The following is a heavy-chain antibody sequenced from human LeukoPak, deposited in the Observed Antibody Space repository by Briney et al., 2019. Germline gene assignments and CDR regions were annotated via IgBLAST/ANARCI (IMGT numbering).Heavy chain of an antibody. Sequence: SETLSLTCTVSDTSINTYYWSWIRQPAGKGLEWIGHIYATGTTNYNPSLNSRVTMSIDTSKNQFSLKLSSVTAADTAVYYCARDPYSGYDYDYWGQGTLVTVSS. CDR3: ARDPYSGYDYDY. D-gene: IGHD5-12*01. CDR1: DTSINTYY. J-gene: IGHJ4*02. CDR2: IYATGTT. V-gene: IGHV4-4*07.